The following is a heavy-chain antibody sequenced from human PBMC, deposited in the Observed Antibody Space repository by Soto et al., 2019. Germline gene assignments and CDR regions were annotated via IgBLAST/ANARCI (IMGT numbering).Heavy chain of an antibody. V-gene: IGHV2-5*02. D-gene: IGHD2-15*01. Sequence: QITLEESGPTLVKPTQTLTLTCTFSGFSLSTSGVGVAWIRQPPGKALEWLALIYWGDDKRYRPSLESRLTITKDTSKNQVVLTMTNMDSVDTATYYCAYLPCSGGSCYWFSFSGMDVWGQGTTVTVSS. CDR2: IYWGDDK. CDR1: GFSLSTSGVG. CDR3: AYLPCSGGSCYWFSFSGMDV. J-gene: IGHJ6*02.